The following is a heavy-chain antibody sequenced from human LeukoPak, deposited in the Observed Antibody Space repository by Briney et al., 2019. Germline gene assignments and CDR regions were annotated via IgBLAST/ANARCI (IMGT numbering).Heavy chain of an antibody. J-gene: IGHJ4*02. CDR2: ISYDGSNK. Sequence: GGSLRLSCAASGFTFSSYGMHWVRQAPGKGLEWVAVISYDGSNKYYADSVKGRFTISRDNSKNTLYLQMNSLRAEDTAVYYCAKDGLDYWGQGTLVTVSS. V-gene: IGHV3-30*18. CDR1: GFTFSSYG. CDR3: AKDGLDY.